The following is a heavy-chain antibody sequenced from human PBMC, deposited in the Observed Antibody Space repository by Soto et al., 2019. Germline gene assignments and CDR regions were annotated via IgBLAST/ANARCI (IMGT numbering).Heavy chain of an antibody. V-gene: IGHV3-48*02. CDR1: GFTFSSHA. J-gene: IGHJ4*02. Sequence: EVQLVESGGGLVQPGGSLKLSCAVSGFTFSSHAMNLVRQAPGKGLEWVAYIHGTRSIIYYADSVKGRFTISRDNAKNSLYLQMDSLRDEDTALYYCARDVRNADYDYWGQGTLVTVSS. CDR2: IHGTRSII. D-gene: IGHD3-16*01. CDR3: ARDVRNADYDY.